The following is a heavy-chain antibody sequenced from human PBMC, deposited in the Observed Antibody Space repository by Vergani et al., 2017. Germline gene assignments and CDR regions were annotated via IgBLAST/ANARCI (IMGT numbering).Heavy chain of an antibody. Sequence: EVQLVESGGGLVQPGGSLRLSCAASGFTFSSYSMNWVRQAPGKGLEWVSYISSSSSYIYYADSVKGRFTISRDNAKNSLYLQMNSLRAEDTAVYYCASFGYSSGWYVYYFDYWGQGTLVTVSS. D-gene: IGHD6-19*01. CDR3: ASFGYSSGWYVYYFDY. CDR1: GFTFSSYS. CDR2: ISSSSSYI. J-gene: IGHJ4*02. V-gene: IGHV3-21*05.